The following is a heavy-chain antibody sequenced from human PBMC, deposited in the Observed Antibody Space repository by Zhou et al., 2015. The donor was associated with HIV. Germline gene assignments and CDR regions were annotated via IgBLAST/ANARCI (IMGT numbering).Heavy chain of an antibody. CDR3: ARDATRGGDFDY. Sequence: EVQLVESGGGLVQPGGSLRLSCEASGFIFSHYWMSWVRQAPGKGPEWVANIKEDGTDKYYADSVRGRFTFSRDNAKNSVYLQMNTLRVEDTAVYYCARDATRGGDFDYWGQGTPVTVSS. V-gene: IGHV3-7*01. D-gene: IGHD2-21*01. J-gene: IGHJ4*02. CDR2: IKEDGTDK. CDR1: GFIFSHYW.